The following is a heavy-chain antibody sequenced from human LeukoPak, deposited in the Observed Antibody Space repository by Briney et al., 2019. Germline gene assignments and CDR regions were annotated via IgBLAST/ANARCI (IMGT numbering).Heavy chain of an antibody. CDR3: ARVTQGWSTSYNWFDP. J-gene: IGHJ5*02. CDR1: GGSISSGGYY. Sequence: PSETLSLTCTVSGGSISSGGYYWSWIRQPPGKGLEWIGYIYYSGSTYYNPSLKSRVTISVDTSKNQFSLKLSSVTAADTAVYYCARVTQGWSTSYNWFDPWGQGTLVTVSS. V-gene: IGHV4-30-4*08. D-gene: IGHD1-26*01. CDR2: IYYSGST.